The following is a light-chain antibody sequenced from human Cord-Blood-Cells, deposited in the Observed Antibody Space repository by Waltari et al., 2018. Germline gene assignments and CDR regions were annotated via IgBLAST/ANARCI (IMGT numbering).Light chain of an antibody. V-gene: IGLV2-23*01. Sequence: QSALTQPASVSGSPGQSITISCTGTSSDVGRYNLVSCYQQHPGKAPKLMIYEGSKRPSGVSNRFSGSKSGNTASLTISGLQAEDEADYYCCSYAGSSTLGVFGGGTKLTVL. J-gene: IGLJ2*01. CDR3: CSYAGSSTLGV. CDR1: SSDVGRYNL. CDR2: EGS.